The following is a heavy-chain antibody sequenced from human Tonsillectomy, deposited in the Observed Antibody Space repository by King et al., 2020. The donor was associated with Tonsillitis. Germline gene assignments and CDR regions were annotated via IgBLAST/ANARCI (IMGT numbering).Heavy chain of an antibody. V-gene: IGHV5-51*01. Sequence: DVQLVESGAEVKKPGESLNISCKGSGYSFTNYWIGWVRQMPGKGLEWMGIIHPGDSDTRYSPSFQGQVTISADKSISTAYLQWSRLKASDTSIYYCAGRGIVGAHSDYWGQGTLVTVSS. J-gene: IGHJ4*02. CDR2: IHPGDSDT. CDR3: AGRGIVGAHSDY. CDR1: GYSFTNYW. D-gene: IGHD1-26*01.